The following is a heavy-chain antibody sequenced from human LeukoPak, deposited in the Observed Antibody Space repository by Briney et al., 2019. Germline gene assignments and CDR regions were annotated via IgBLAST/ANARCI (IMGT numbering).Heavy chain of an antibody. V-gene: IGHV1-24*01. CDR1: GCTLSELS. D-gene: IGHD3-16*01. J-gene: IGHJ4*02. Sequence: ASVKVSCKVSGCTLSELSMHWVRQAPGKGLEWMGGFDPKDGEPIYAQKFQGRVTMTEDTSTDTAYMELSSLRSEDTAVYFCATWGIWNNSSGRFYFDHWGQGTLVTVSS. CDR3: ATWGIWNNSSGRFYFDH. CDR2: FDPKDGEP.